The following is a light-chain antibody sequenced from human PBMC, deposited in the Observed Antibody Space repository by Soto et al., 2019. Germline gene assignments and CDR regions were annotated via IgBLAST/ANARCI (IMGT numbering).Light chain of an antibody. CDR2: DNS. V-gene: IGLV1-51*01. J-gene: IGLJ2*01. CDR1: NSNIGTND. Sequence: QSVLTQVPSVSAAPGQKVTITCSGSNSNIGTNDVSWYQQLPGTAPKLLIYDNSKRPAGISDRFSGSKSGTSVTLGFTGLQTGDEAEYYCGTWDSSLRGGVFGGGTKLTVL. CDR3: GTWDSSLRGGV.